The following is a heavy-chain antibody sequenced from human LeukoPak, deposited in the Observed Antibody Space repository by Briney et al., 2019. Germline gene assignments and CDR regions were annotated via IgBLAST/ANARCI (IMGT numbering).Heavy chain of an antibody. CDR3: ARTAIDFWSGLNYHFFDY. V-gene: IGHV4-30-4*08. Sequence: PSETLSLTCTVSGGSISSGGYYWSWIRQPPGKGLEWIGYIYYSGSTYYNPSLKSRVTISVDTSKNQFSLKLSSVTAADTAVYYCARTAIDFWSGLNYHFFDYWGQGTLVTVSS. CDR2: IYYSGST. J-gene: IGHJ4*02. CDR1: GGSISSGGYY. D-gene: IGHD3-3*01.